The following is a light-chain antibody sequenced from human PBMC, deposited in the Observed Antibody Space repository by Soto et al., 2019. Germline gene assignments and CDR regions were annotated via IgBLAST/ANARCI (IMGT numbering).Light chain of an antibody. CDR2: WAS. CDR1: QTVLYTSNNKNY. CDR3: QQYYCTIT. Sequence: DIVMTQSPYSLPVSLGERATISCKSSQTVLYTSNNKNYLSSYQQRPRQPPMLLIYWASSRESGVPDRFSGSGSGTDFTLTISSLQAEDVAVYYCQQYYCTITFGQGTRLEIK. V-gene: IGKV4-1*01. J-gene: IGKJ5*01.